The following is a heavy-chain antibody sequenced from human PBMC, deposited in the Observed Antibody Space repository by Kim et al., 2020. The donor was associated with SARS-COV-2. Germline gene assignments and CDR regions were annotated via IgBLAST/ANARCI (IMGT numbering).Heavy chain of an antibody. Sequence: GGSLRLSCAASGFKVSGNYMSWVRQAPGKGLEWISIIYSGNSTYYEDSVKGRFTISRDNSKNTLDLRMSSLKVEDTAIYYCVGGPTRHYVWGRGTLVTVS. CDR3: VGGPTRHYV. J-gene: IGHJ4*02. V-gene: IGHV3-53*01. D-gene: IGHD3-16*01. CDR2: IYSGNST. CDR1: GFKVSGNY.